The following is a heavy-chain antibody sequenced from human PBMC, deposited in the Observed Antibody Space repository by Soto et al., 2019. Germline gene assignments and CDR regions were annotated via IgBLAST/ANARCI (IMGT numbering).Heavy chain of an antibody. CDR1: GYGFTNYW. CDR3: ARSQGSFIPDY. V-gene: IGHV5-51*03. D-gene: IGHD2-21*01. Sequence: GESLKISFKGSGYGFTNYWIGWVRQVPGKGLEWMGIIYPDDSDTRYSPSFQGQVTISADKSISTAYLQWSSLKASDTAMYYCARSQGSFIPDYWGQGTPVTVSS. CDR2: IYPDDSDT. J-gene: IGHJ4*02.